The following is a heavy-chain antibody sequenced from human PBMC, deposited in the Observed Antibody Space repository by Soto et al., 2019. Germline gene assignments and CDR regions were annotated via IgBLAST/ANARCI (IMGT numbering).Heavy chain of an antibody. J-gene: IGHJ5*02. D-gene: IGHD6-13*01. CDR2: IYYSGST. CDR1: GGSISSGGYY. CDR3: ASRTQVSSSSGDYWFDP. Sequence: SETLSLTCTVSGGSISSGGYYWSWIRQHPGKGLEWIGYIYYSGSTYYNPSLKSRVTISVDTSKNQFSLKLSSVTAADTAVYYCASRTQVSSSSGDYWFDPWGQGTLVTVSS. V-gene: IGHV4-31*03.